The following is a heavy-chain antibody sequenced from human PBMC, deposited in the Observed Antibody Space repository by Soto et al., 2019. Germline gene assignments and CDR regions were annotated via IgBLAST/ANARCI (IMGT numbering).Heavy chain of an antibody. J-gene: IGHJ4*02. D-gene: IGHD3-22*01. Sequence: ASLNVAWKSSGYSYTIYDGYWGRQATGQGLEWMGWMHPNSGNTGYAQKFQGRVTMTRNTSISTAYMELSSLRSEDTAVYYCARGNGLTGGYWGQGTLVTVSS. CDR2: MHPNSGNT. CDR3: ARGNGLTGGY. V-gene: IGHV1-8*01. CDR1: GYSYTIYD.